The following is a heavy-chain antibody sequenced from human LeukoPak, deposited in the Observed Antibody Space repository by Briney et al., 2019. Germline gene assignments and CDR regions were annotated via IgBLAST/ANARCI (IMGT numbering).Heavy chain of an antibody. J-gene: IGHJ2*01. V-gene: IGHV1-8*01. Sequence: ASVKVSCKASGYTFTSYDINWVRQATGQGLEWMGWMNPNSGNTGYAQKFQGRVTMTRNTSISTAYMELSSLRSEDTAVYYCARTPTTVVTRYWYFDLWGRGTLVTVSS. D-gene: IGHD4-23*01. CDR3: ARTPTTVVTRYWYFDL. CDR1: GYTFTSYD. CDR2: MNPNSGNT.